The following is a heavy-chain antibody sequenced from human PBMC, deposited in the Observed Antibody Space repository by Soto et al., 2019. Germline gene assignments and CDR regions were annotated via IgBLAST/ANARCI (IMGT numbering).Heavy chain of an antibody. CDR3: ASSSPPLVGYYYYYGMDV. J-gene: IGHJ6*02. D-gene: IGHD1-26*01. CDR1: GYTFTSYA. V-gene: IGHV1-3*01. CDR2: INAGNGNT. Sequence: VQLVQSGAEVKKPGASVKVSCKASGYTFTSYAMHWVRQAPGQRLEWMGWINAGNGNTKYSQKFQGRVTITRDTSASTAYMELSSLRSEDTAVYYCASSSPPLVGYYYYYGMDVWGQGTTVTVSS.